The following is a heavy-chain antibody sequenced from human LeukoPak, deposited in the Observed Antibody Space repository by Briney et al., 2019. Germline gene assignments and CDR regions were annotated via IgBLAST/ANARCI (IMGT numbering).Heavy chain of an antibody. J-gene: IGHJ4*02. Sequence: PSETLSLTCAVYGGPFSGYYWSWIRQPPGKGLEWIGEINHSGSTNYNPSLKSRVTISVDTSKNQFSLKLSSVTAADTAVYYCASPARVSSLDYWGQGTLVTVSS. D-gene: IGHD5-18*01. V-gene: IGHV4-34*01. CDR2: INHSGST. CDR3: ASPARVSSLDY. CDR1: GGPFSGYY.